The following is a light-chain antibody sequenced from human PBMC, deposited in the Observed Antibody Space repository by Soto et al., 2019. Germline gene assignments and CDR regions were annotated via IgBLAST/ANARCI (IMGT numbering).Light chain of an antibody. CDR1: QSVSSSY. J-gene: IGKJ2*01. CDR3: QQYGSSPRT. CDR2: GAS. V-gene: IGKV3-20*01. Sequence: EIVLTQSPGTLSLSPGERATLSCRASQSVSSSYLAWYQQKPGQAPRLLIYGASSRATGIPDRFSCSGSGTHFTLTISRLEPEDFAGYYCQQYGSSPRTFGQGTKLEIK.